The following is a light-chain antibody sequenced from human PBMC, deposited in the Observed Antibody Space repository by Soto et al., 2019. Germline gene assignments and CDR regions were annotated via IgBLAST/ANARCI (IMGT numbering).Light chain of an antibody. J-gene: IGKJ1*01. CDR1: ESVSRN. CDR2: DAS. CDR3: QQRSDWPPT. V-gene: IGKV3-15*01. Sequence: EVVMTQSPATLSVSPGERATLSCRASESVSRNLAWYQQKPGQAPRLLIYDASTRATGIPDRFSGGGSGTEFTLTISSLEAEDFAVYYCQQRSDWPPTFGQGTKVDIK.